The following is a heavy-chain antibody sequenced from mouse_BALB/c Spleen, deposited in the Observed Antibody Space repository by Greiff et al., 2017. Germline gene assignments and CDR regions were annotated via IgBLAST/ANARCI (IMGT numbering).Heavy chain of an antibody. Sequence: DVQLQESGPGLVKPSQSLSLTCTVTGYSITSDYAWNWIRQFPGNKLEWMGYISYSGSTSYNPSLKSRISITRDTSKNQFFLQLNSVTTEDTATYYCARGNYVSWFAYWGQGTLVTVSA. D-gene: IGHD2-1*01. CDR2: ISYSGST. CDR1: GYSITSDYA. V-gene: IGHV3-2*02. J-gene: IGHJ3*01. CDR3: ARGNYVSWFAY.